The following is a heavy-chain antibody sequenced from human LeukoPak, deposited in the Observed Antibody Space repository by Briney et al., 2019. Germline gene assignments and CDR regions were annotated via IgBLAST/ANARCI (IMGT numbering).Heavy chain of an antibody. D-gene: IGHD5-18*01. J-gene: IGHJ4*02. Sequence: ASVKVSCKASGGTFSSYAISWVRQAPGQGLEWMGRIIPILGIANYAQKFQGRVTITADKSTSTAYMELSSLRSEDTAVYYCARADTAIVMVGLLRDWGQGTLVTVSS. CDR3: ARADTAIVMVGLLRD. CDR1: GGTFSSYA. CDR2: IIPILGIA. V-gene: IGHV1-69*04.